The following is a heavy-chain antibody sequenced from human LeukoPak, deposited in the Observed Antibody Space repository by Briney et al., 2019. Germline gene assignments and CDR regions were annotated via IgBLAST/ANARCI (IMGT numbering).Heavy chain of an antibody. D-gene: IGHD2-2*01. J-gene: IGHJ4*02. CDR1: GGSFSGYY. CDR3: ASVRCSATSCYEFYDY. Sequence: SETPSLTCAVYGGSFSGYYWSWIRQPPGKGLEWIGEINHSGSTNYNPSLKSRVTISVDTSKNQFSLKLSSVTAADTAVYYCASVRCSATSCYEFYDYWGQGTLVTVSS. CDR2: INHSGST. V-gene: IGHV4-34*01.